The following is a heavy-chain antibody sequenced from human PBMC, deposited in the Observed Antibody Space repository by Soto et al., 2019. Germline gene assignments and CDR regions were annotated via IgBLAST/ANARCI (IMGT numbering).Heavy chain of an antibody. CDR3: ASGVPFGTDEFDT. J-gene: IGHJ3*02. D-gene: IGHD3-3*01. Sequence: GGSLRLSCAASGFTVSSNYMSWVRQAPGKGLEWVSVIYSGGSTYYADSVKGRFTISRDNSKNTLYLQMNSLRAEDTAVYYCASGVPFGTDEFDTWGHGTMVTLAS. CDR2: IYSGGST. V-gene: IGHV3-53*01. CDR1: GFTVSSNY.